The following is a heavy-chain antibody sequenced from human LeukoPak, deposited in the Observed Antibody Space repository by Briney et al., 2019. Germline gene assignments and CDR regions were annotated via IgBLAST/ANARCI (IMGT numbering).Heavy chain of an antibody. J-gene: IGHJ5*02. CDR1: GGTFSSYA. CDR2: IIPIFGTA. V-gene: IGHV1-69*13. Sequence: GASVKVSCKASGGTFSSYAISWVRQAPGQGLEWMGGIIPIFGTANYAQKFQGRVTITADESTSTAYMELSSLSSEDTAVYYCASRTYDILTGYKQGNWFDPWGQGTLVTVSS. CDR3: ASRTYDILTGYKQGNWFDP. D-gene: IGHD3-9*01.